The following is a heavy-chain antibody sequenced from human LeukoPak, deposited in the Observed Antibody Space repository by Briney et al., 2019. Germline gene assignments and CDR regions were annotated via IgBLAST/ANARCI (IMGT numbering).Heavy chain of an antibody. CDR2: INPNSGGT. CDR1: GYTFSGYY. V-gene: IGHV1-2*02. CDR3: ARGRYFDSAEAFDI. Sequence: GASVKVSCKASGYTFSGYYLHWVRQAPGQGLEWMGWINPNSGGTNSAQKFQGRVTMTRDTSIITAYMELSRLRSDDTAVYFCARGRYFDSAEAFDIWGQGTMVTVSS. J-gene: IGHJ3*02. D-gene: IGHD3-9*01.